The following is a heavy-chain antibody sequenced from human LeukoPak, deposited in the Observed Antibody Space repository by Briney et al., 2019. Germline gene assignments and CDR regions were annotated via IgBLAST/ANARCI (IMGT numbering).Heavy chain of an antibody. V-gene: IGHV3-23*01. Sequence: GGSLRLSCAASEDTFRNTYGMNWVRQAPGKGLEWVSGVSGSGRNTYYADSVEGRFTISRDTSKNTLYLQMNSLRAEDTAIYFCAKAGYCNGGTCYGNSAYWGQGTLVTVSS. CDR1: EDTFRNTYG. J-gene: IGHJ4*02. D-gene: IGHD2-15*01. CDR2: VSGSGRNT. CDR3: AKAGYCNGGTCYGNSAY.